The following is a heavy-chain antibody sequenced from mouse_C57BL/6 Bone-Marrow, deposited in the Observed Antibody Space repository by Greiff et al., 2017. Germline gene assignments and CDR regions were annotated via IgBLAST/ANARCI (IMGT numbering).Heavy chain of an antibody. V-gene: IGHV5-12*01. Sequence: EVKLVESGGGLVQPGGSLKLSCAASGFTFSDYYMYWVRQTPEKRLEWVAYISNGGGSTYYPDTVKGRFTISRDNAKNTLYLQMSRLKSEDTAMYYCARQGATVVDWYFDVWGKGTTVTVSS. CDR2: ISNGGGST. D-gene: IGHD1-1*01. CDR3: ARQGATVVDWYFDV. J-gene: IGHJ1*03. CDR1: GFTFSDYY.